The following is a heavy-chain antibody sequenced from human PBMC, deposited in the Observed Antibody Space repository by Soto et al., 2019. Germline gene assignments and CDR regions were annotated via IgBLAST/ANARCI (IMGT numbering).Heavy chain of an antibody. J-gene: IGHJ4*02. D-gene: IGHD2-15*01. CDR2: INPGGGST. CDR1: GYTFTSYF. V-gene: IGHV1-46*01. CDR3: ARVYCSGGGCYGIDY. Sequence: GASVKVSCKASGYTFTSYFMHWVRQAPGQGLEWMGIINPGGGSTDYAQKFQGRVTMTRDTSTSTVYMDLSSLRSEDTAVYYCARVYCSGGGCYGIDYWGQGTLVTVSS.